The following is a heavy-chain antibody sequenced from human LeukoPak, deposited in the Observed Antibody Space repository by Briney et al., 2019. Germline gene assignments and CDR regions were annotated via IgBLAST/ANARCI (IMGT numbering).Heavy chain of an antibody. D-gene: IGHD5-24*01. J-gene: IGHJ4*02. V-gene: IGHV3-72*01. CDR3: ARDYKYAFDN. CDR1: GFTFSDPY. Sequence: PGGSLRLSCTASGFTFSDPYMDWVRQAPGKGPEWVGRSRNKANGYTTDYAASVKGRFTISRDDSKNSLYLQMNSLRVEDTAVYYCARDYKYAFDNWGQGTLVTVSS. CDR2: SRNKANGYTT.